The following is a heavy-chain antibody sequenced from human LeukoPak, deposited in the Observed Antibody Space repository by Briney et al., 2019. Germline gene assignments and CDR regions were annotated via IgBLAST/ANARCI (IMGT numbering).Heavy chain of an antibody. J-gene: IGHJ4*02. CDR2: IKQDGSEK. CDR1: GFTFSSYW. CDR3: AKASAMIVVVSKHFDY. Sequence: GGSLRLSCAASGFTFSSYWMSWVRQAPGKGLEWVANIKQDGSEKYYVDSVKGRFTISRDNAKNSLYLQMNSLRAEDTAVYYCAKASAMIVVVSKHFDYWGQGTLVTVSS. V-gene: IGHV3-7*03. D-gene: IGHD3-22*01.